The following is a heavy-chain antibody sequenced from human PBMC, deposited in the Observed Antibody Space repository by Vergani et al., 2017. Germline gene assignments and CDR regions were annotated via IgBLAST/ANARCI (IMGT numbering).Heavy chain of an antibody. CDR1: GGSFSGYY. V-gene: IGHV4-34*01. CDR3: ARGLSRIYKTPFDYMDV. J-gene: IGHJ6*03. CDR2: INHSGST. D-gene: IGHD4-23*01. Sequence: QVQLQQWGAGLLKPSETLSLTCAVYGGSFSGYYWSWIRQPPGKGLEWIGEINHSGSTNYNPYLKSRVTISVDTSKNQFSLKLSSVTAADTAVYYCARGLSRIYKTPFDYMDVWGKGTTVTVSS.